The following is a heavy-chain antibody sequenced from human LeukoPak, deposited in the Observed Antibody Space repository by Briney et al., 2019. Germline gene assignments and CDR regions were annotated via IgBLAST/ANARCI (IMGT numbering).Heavy chain of an antibody. CDR3: ASGGISSGYFY. D-gene: IGHD3-22*01. J-gene: IGHJ4*02. CDR1: GFTFSDYY. Sequence: GGSLRLSYAASGFTFSDYYMSWIRQAPGKGLEWVSYISSSSSYTNYADSVKGRFTISRDNAKNSLYPQMNSLRAEDTAVYYCASGGISSGYFYWGQGTLVTVSS. CDR2: ISSSSSYT. V-gene: IGHV3-11*03.